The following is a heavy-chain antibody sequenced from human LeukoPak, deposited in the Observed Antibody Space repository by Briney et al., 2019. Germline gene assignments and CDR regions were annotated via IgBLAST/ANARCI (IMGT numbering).Heavy chain of an antibody. CDR2: IDPEDGEK. CDR1: GYALTELS. D-gene: IGHD4-17*01. V-gene: IGHV1-24*01. CDR3: ATPLGLRNSCYYYYMDV. J-gene: IGHJ6*03. Sequence: GASVKVSCKVSGYALTELSMHWVRQAPGKGLEWMGGIDPEDGEKIYAQKFQGRVTMTEDTSTDTAYMELSSLRSDDTAVYYCATPLGLRNSCYYYYMDVWGKGTTVTLSS.